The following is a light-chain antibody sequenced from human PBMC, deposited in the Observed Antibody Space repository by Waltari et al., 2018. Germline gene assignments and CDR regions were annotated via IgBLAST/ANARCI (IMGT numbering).Light chain of an antibody. Sequence: QTVVTQEPSFSVSPGGTVTLTCGLSSGSVSIRYSPSWYQQTPGQAPRTLIYSTNTRSSGVPDRFSGSILGNKAALTITGAQADDESDYYCVLYMGSGISVFGGGTKLTVL. CDR3: VLYMGSGISV. CDR2: STN. V-gene: IGLV8-61*01. J-gene: IGLJ3*02. CDR1: SGSVSIRYS.